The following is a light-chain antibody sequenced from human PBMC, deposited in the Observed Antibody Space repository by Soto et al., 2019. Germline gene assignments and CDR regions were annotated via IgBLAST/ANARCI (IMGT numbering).Light chain of an antibody. J-gene: IGKJ1*01. V-gene: IGKV3-20*01. CDR3: QQGGA. CDR1: QSVSSNY. Sequence: IVFTQSPGTLSLSPGERATLSCRASQSVSSNYLAWYQQKPGQAPRLLMYDSSSRATGIADRFSGSGSGTDFTLTISILEPEDFAVCYCQQGGAFGQGTKVDIK. CDR2: DSS.